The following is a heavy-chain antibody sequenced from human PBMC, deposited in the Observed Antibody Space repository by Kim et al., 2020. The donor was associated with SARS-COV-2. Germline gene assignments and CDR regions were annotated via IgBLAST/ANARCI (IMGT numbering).Heavy chain of an antibody. CDR3: ATDVRRSYSGSFVGFDY. D-gene: IGHD1-26*01. V-gene: IGHV1-24*01. Sequence: ASVKVSCKVSGYTLTELSMHWVRQAPGKGLEWMGGFDPEDGETIYAQKFQGRVTMTEDTSTDTAYMELSSLRSEDTAVYYCATDVRRSYSGSFVGFDYWGQGTLVTVSS. CDR2: FDPEDGET. J-gene: IGHJ4*02. CDR1: GYTLTELS.